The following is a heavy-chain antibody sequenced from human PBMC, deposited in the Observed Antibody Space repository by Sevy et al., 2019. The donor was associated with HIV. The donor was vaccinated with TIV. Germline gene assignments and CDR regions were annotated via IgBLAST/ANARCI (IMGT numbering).Heavy chain of an antibody. CDR2: ISSDGSDK. CDR1: GFTFSRYG. V-gene: IGHV3-30*18. CDR3: ANSRGRYAGSSWLYYYYLMDV. J-gene: IGHJ6*02. Sequence: GGSLRLSCAAAGFTFSRYGMHWARQAPGKGLEWVAVISSDGSDKEYAESWKGRFTVSRDNSKDTVYLQMNSLRLEDTAIYYCANSRGRYAGSSWLYYYYLMDVWGQGTTVTVSS. D-gene: IGHD6-13*01.